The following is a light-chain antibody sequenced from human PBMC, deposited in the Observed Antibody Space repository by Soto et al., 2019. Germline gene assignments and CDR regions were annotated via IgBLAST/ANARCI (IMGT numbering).Light chain of an antibody. CDR3: QSSDSSLSSV. CDR1: SSNIGAGYD. J-gene: IGLJ1*01. CDR2: GNN. V-gene: IGLV1-40*01. Sequence: QSVLTQPPSVSGAPGQRVTISCTGSSSNIGAGYDIHWYQQPPGTAPKLLIYGNNNRPSGVPDRFSGSKSGTSASLAITGLQAEDEADYYCQSSDSSLSSVFGTGTKVTVL.